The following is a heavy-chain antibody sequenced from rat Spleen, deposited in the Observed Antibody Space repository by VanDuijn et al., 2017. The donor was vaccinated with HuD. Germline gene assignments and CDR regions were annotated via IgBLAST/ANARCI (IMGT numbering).Heavy chain of an antibody. CDR3: ARGGMLRPFFFDY. Sequence: EVQLVESDGGLVQPGRSLKLSCAASGFTFSDYYMAWVRQVPTKGLELVATIAYDGRSTYYRDSVKDRFTISRDNAKSTLYLQMDSLRSEDTATYYCARGGMLRPFFFDYWGQGVMVTVSS. CDR2: IAYDGRST. CDR1: GFTFSDYY. D-gene: IGHD1-7*01. J-gene: IGHJ2*01. V-gene: IGHV5-29*01.